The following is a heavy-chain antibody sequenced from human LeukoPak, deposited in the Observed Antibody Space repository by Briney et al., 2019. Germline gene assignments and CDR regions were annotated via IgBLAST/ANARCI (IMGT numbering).Heavy chain of an antibody. CDR1: GGSSSGYY. CDR2: INHSGST. J-gene: IGHJ4*02. CDR3: ARGTIAVAGTGLDY. Sequence: PSETLSLTCAVYGGSSSGYYWSWIRQPPGKGLEWIGEINHSGSTNYNPSLKSRVTISVDTSKNQFSLKLSSVTAADTAVYYCARGTIAVAGTGLDYWGQGTLVTVSS. D-gene: IGHD6-19*01. V-gene: IGHV4-34*01.